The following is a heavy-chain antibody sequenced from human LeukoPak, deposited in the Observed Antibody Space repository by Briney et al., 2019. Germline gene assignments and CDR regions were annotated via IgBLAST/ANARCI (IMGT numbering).Heavy chain of an antibody. CDR1: GFTFSSYE. Sequence: GRSLRLSCAASGFTFSSYEMNWVRQAPGKGLEWVSYISSSGSTIYYADSVKGRFTISRDNAKNSLYLQMNSLRAEDTAVYYCARESALYDFWSGYYPPYDAFDIWGQGTMVTVSS. V-gene: IGHV3-48*03. CDR2: ISSSGSTI. D-gene: IGHD3-3*01. J-gene: IGHJ3*02. CDR3: ARESALYDFWSGYYPPYDAFDI.